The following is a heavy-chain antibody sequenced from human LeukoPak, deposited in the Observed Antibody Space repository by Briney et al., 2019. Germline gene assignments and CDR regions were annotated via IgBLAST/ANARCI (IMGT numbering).Heavy chain of an antibody. CDR2: ISYDGSNK. J-gene: IGHJ4*02. CDR1: GFTFSSYA. D-gene: IGHD6-19*01. Sequence: GGSLRLSCAASGFTFSSYAMHWVRQAPGKGLEWVAVISYDGSNKYYADSVKGRFTISRDNSKNTLYLQMNSLRAEDTAVYYCARAVAGRSDYWGQGTLVTVSS. CDR3: ARAVAGRSDY. V-gene: IGHV3-30*04.